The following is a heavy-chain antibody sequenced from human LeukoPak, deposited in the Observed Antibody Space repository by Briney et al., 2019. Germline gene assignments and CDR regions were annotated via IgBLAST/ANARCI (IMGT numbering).Heavy chain of an antibody. Sequence: PGGSLRLSCAASGITVSSNYMTWVRQAPGKGLEWVSMIYSGGTTYYADSVKSRFTISRDTSKNTLHLQMNSLRAEDTAVYYCAREERWDYYGMDVWGQGTTVTVSS. V-gene: IGHV3-66*01. CDR3: AREERWDYYGMDV. D-gene: IGHD1-1*01. J-gene: IGHJ6*02. CDR1: GITVSSNY. CDR2: IYSGGTT.